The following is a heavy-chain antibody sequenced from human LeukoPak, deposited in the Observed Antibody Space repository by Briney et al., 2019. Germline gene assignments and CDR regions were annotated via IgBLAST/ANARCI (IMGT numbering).Heavy chain of an antibody. CDR3: ARQKYPLDAFDI. CDR1: GGSISSSSYY. CDR2: IYYSGST. J-gene: IGHJ3*02. Sequence: SETLSLTCTVSGGSISSSSYYWGWIRQPPGKGLEWIGSIYYSGSTYYNPSLKSRVTISVDTSKNQFSLKLSSVTAADTAVYYCARQKYPLDAFDIWGQGTMVTVSS. D-gene: IGHD2/OR15-2a*01. V-gene: IGHV4-39*01.